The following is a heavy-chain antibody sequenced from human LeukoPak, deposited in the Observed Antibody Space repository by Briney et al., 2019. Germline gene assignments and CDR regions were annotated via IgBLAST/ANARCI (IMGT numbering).Heavy chain of an antibody. D-gene: IGHD3-22*01. Sequence: GESLKISCAASGFSVSRNYMSWVRQPPGKGLEWVSIIQSGGSTYYADSVRGRFTSSRDNSNNTLYLQMDSLRAEDTAFYYCARGVDSSGYLDYWGQGTLVTVSS. J-gene: IGHJ4*02. V-gene: IGHV3-53*01. CDR1: GFSVSRNY. CDR2: IQSGGST. CDR3: ARGVDSSGYLDY.